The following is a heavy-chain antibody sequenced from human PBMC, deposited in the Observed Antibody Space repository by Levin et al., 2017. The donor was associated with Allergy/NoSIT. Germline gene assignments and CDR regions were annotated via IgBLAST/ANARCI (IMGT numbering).Heavy chain of an antibody. J-gene: IGHJ5*02. D-gene: IGHD3-3*01. CDR2: ISSSGSTI. CDR1: GFTFSDYY. Sequence: GESLKISCAASGFTFSDYYMSWIRQAPGKGLEWVSYISSSGSTIYYADSVKGRFTISRDNAKNSLYLQMNSLRAEDTAVYYCARYDPINWFDPWGQGTLVTVSS. V-gene: IGHV3-11*01. CDR3: ARYDPINWFDP.